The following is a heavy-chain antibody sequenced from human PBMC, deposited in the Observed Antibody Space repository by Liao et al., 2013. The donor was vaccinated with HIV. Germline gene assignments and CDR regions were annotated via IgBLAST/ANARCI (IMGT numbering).Heavy chain of an antibody. CDR1: GGSINPYY. CDR2: IYGSGST. CDR3: ARQLATYCGGDCYPRYYYYYMDV. V-gene: IGHV4-4*07. D-gene: IGHD2-21*01. Sequence: QVHLQESGPGLVKPSETLSLTCTVSGGSINPYYWSWIRKSAGKGLEWIGRIYGSGSTYYNPSLKSRVTISVDTSKNQFSLKLSSVTAADTAVYYCARQLATYCGGDCYPRYYYYYMDVWGKGTTVTVSS. J-gene: IGHJ6*03.